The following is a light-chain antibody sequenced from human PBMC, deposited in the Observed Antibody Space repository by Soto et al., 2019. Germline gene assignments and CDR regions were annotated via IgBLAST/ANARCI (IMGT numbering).Light chain of an antibody. CDR1: SSDVGNYNY. V-gene: IGLV2-8*01. Sequence: QSALTQPPSASGSPGQSVTISCTGTSSDVGNYNYVSWFQQHPGKAPRLIISEVIKRPSGVPDRFSGSKSGNTSSLTVSGLQAEDEGDYYCCSYAGGFYVFGTGTKVTVL. CDR3: CSYAGGFYV. CDR2: EVI. J-gene: IGLJ1*01.